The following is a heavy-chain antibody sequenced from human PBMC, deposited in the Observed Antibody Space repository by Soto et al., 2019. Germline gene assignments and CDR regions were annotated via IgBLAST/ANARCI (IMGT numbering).Heavy chain of an antibody. J-gene: IGHJ4*02. V-gene: IGHV2-5*02. Sequence: SGPTLVNPTQTLTLTCTFSGFSLSTSGVGVGWIRQPPGKALEGLVIIYWDDDKRYSPSLRGRLTITKDTSKIQVVLTMTNVDPEDTATYFCAHRRIGVSQWNYGDFDYWGQGILVTVSS. CDR2: IYWDDDK. CDR1: GFSLSTSGVG. D-gene: IGHD1-7*01. CDR3: AHRRIGVSQWNYGDFDY.